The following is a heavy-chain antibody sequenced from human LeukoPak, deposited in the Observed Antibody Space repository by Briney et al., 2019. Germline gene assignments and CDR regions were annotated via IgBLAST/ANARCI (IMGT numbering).Heavy chain of an antibody. J-gene: IGHJ4*02. CDR2: IYYSGST. Sequence: SETLSLTCTVSGGSISSYYWSWIRQPPGKGLEWIAYIYYSGSTNHNPSLKSRVTISVDTSKNQFSLKMSSVTAADTAVYYCARTYSETSIDYWGQGTLVTVSS. V-gene: IGHV4-59*01. CDR1: GGSISSYY. D-gene: IGHD1-26*01. CDR3: ARTYSETSIDY.